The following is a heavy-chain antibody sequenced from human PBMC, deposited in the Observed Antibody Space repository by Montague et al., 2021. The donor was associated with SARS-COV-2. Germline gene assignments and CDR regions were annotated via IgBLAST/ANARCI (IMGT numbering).Heavy chain of an antibody. V-gene: IGHV3-9*01. CDR2: ISWNSGSR. CDR1: GFTFDDYA. J-gene: IGHJ4*02. CDR3: AKDFDYYDSSGYFDY. D-gene: IGHD3-22*01. Sequence: SLSLSCAASGFTFDDYAMPWVRQAPGKGLEWVPGISWNSGSRVYADSVKGRFTISRDNAKNSLYLQMNNLRAEDTALYYCAKDFDYYDSSGYFDYWGQGTLVTVSS.